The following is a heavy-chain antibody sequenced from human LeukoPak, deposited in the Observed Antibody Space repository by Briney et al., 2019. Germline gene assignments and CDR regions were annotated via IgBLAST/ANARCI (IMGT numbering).Heavy chain of an antibody. CDR1: GGSISSYY. CDR3: ARAPIAAGGTENFDY. Sequence: SETLSLTCTVSGGSISSYYWSWIRQPPGKGLEWIGYIYYSGSTNYNPSLKSRVTISVDTSKNQFSLKLSSVTAAVTAVYYCARAPIAAGGTENFDYWGQGTLVTVSS. V-gene: IGHV4-59*01. CDR2: IYYSGST. D-gene: IGHD6-13*01. J-gene: IGHJ4*02.